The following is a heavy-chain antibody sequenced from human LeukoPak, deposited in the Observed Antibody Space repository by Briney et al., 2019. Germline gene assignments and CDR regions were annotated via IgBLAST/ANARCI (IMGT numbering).Heavy chain of an antibody. CDR3: AKGHPLDYGDYPFEDYFDY. CDR2: ISGSGGST. J-gene: IGHJ4*02. Sequence: GGSLRLSCATSGFTFSSYTMNWVRQAPGKGLEWVSGISGSGGSTYYADSVKGRFTISRDNSKNTLYLQMNSLRAEDTAVYYCAKGHPLDYGDYPFEDYFDYWGQGTLVTVSS. V-gene: IGHV3-23*01. CDR1: GFTFSSYT. D-gene: IGHD4-17*01.